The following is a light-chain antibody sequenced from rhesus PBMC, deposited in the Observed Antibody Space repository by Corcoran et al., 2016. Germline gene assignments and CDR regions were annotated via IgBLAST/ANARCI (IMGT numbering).Light chain of an antibody. CDR2: KAS. V-gene: IGKV1-22*01. J-gene: IGKJ4*01. Sequence: DIQMTQSPSSLSASVGDTVTITCRASQSISSWLDWYQQQPGKAPKLLIYKASSLQSGVPSRFSGSGCGTDFTLNISSLQPEDFATYYCLQYSSSPLTFGGGTKVEIK. CDR1: QSISSW. CDR3: LQYSSSPLT.